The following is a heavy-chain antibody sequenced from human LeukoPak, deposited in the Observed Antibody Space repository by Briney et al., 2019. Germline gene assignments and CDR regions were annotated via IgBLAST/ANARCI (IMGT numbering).Heavy chain of an antibody. V-gene: IGHV3-30*03. CDR2: ISYDGSSK. J-gene: IGHJ6*03. Sequence: GGSLRLSCAASGFTFSNARMSWVRQAPGKGLDWVAVISYDGSSKYYADSLKGRFTISRDNSKNTLYLQINSLRADDTAVYYCARGQRAHVEWYYYMDVWGKGTTVAVSS. D-gene: IGHD1-26*01. CDR3: ARGQRAHVEWYYYMDV. CDR1: GFTFSNAR.